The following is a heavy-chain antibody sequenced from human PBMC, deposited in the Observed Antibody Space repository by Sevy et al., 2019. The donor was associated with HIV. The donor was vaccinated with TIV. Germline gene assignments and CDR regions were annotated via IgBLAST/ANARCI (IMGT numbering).Heavy chain of an antibody. V-gene: IGHV3-11*05. D-gene: IGHD6-13*01. J-gene: IGHJ6*02. CDR2: ISSRSSEI. CDR1: GFIFRDRY. Sequence: GGSLRLSCVASGFIFRDRYMSWFRQAPGKGLEWVSFISSRSSEINYADSVKGRFTVSRDNAKNSLYLQMNSLRAEDTAVYYCAGDFMPVASAGTGALGVWGQGTAVTVSS. CDR3: AGDFMPVASAGTGALGV.